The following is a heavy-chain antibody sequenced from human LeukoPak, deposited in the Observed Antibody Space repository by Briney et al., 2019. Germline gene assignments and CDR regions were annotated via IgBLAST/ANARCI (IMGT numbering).Heavy chain of an antibody. V-gene: IGHV3-7*01. CDR3: ARPRYCSSISCYFHAFDV. D-gene: IGHD2-2*01. Sequence: PGGSLRLSCAASGFNFNTYWMTWVRQAPGKGLEWVANIKEDGSEEYYVDSVKGRFTISRDNAKNSLYLQMNSLRAEDTAVYYCARPRYCSSISCYFHAFDVRGQGTMVTVSS. CDR2: IKEDGSEE. CDR1: GFNFNTYW. J-gene: IGHJ3*01.